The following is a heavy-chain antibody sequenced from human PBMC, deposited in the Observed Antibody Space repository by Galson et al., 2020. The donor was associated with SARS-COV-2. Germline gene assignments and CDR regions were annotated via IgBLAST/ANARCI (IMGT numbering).Heavy chain of an antibody. Sequence: GGSLRLSCTASGFTFGDYAISWFRQAPGKGLEWVGFIRSKAYGRKTKYAASVKGRFTISRDDYKSIAYLQMNSLKTEDTAVYYCTREPLRYCSGGSCYRRGGYTGDFWGQGTLVTVSS. J-gene: IGHJ4*02. D-gene: IGHD2-15*01. CDR2: IRSKAYGRKT. CDR1: GFTFGDYA. CDR3: TREPLRYCSGGSCYRRGGYTGDF. V-gene: IGHV3-49*03.